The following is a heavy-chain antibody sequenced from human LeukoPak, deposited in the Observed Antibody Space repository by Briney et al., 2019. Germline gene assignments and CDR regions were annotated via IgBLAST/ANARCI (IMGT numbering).Heavy chain of an antibody. J-gene: IGHJ4*02. CDR2: IIPILGIA. Sequence: SVKVSCKASGGTFSSYAISWVRQAPGQGLEWMGRIIPILGIANYAQKFQGRVTITADKSTSTAYMGLSSLRSEDTAVYYCAEDSRLDYWGQGTLVTVSS. CDR1: GGTFSSYA. V-gene: IGHV1-69*04. CDR3: AEDSRLDY.